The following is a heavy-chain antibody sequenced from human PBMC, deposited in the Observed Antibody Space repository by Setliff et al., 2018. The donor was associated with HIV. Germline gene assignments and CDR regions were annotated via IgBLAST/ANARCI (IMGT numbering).Heavy chain of an antibody. V-gene: IGHV3-64D*09. Sequence: QPGGSLRLSCSTSGFSFNYYDMHWVRQAPGKGLGYVSAISTSGTTTYYADSVKGRFTISRDNSKNMIYLQMSSLRADDTAIYYCARDDGRSLFLDYWGQGTLVTVSS. D-gene: IGHD1-26*01. CDR1: GFSFNYYD. J-gene: IGHJ4*02. CDR3: ARDDGRSLFLDY. CDR2: ISTSGTTT.